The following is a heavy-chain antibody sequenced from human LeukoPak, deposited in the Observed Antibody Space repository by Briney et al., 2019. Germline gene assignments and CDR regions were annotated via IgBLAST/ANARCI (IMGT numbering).Heavy chain of an antibody. CDR1: GFTFSSYG. V-gene: IGHV3-30*02. CDR2: IRYDGSNK. J-gene: IGHJ4*02. CDR3: AKDPLWFGESFGFDY. D-gene: IGHD3-10*01. Sequence: GGSLRLSCAASGFTFSSYGMHWVRQAPGKGLEWVAFIRYDGSNKYYADSVKGRFTISRDNSKNTLYLQMNSLRAEDRAVYYCAKDPLWFGESFGFDYWGQGTLVTVSS.